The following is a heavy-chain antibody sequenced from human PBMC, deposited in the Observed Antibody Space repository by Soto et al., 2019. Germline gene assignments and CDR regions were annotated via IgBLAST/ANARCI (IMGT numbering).Heavy chain of an antibody. CDR2: INWNGGST. CDR3: ARDRRNYDILTGYSLFDY. J-gene: IGHJ4*02. Sequence: GGSLRLSCAASGFTFDDYGMSWVRQAPGKGLEWVSGINWNGGSTGYADSVKGRFTISRDNAKNSLYLQMNSLRAEDTALYYCARDRRNYDILTGYSLFDYWGQGTLVTVSS. CDR1: GFTFDDYG. D-gene: IGHD3-9*01. V-gene: IGHV3-20*04.